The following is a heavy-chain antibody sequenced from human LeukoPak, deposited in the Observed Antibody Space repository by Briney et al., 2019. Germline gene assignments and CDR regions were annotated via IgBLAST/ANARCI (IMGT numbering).Heavy chain of an antibody. D-gene: IGHD3-10*01. Sequence: PSETLSLTCAVYGGSISGYYWSWIRQPPGKGLEWIGEIRHSGSTNYNPSLKSRVTISVDTSKNQFSLKLSSVTAADTAVYYCARGSLWFGELRYWGQGPLVTVSS. J-gene: IGHJ4*02. CDR2: IRHSGST. V-gene: IGHV4-34*01. CDR1: GGSISGYY. CDR3: ARGSLWFGELRY.